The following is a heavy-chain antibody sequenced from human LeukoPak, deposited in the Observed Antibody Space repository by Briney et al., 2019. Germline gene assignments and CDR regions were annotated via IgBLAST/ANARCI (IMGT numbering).Heavy chain of an antibody. J-gene: IGHJ5*01. D-gene: IGHD6-13*01. Sequence: PGGSLRLSCAASGFNFSSYWMSWVRQAPGRGLEWVANINPDGGAKFYVDSVKGRFTISSDNAKNSLYLQMDSLRAEDTAVYFCTRGGRSDSWGQGTLVTVSS. CDR3: TRGGRSDS. CDR2: INPDGGAK. CDR1: GFNFSSYW. V-gene: IGHV3-7*04.